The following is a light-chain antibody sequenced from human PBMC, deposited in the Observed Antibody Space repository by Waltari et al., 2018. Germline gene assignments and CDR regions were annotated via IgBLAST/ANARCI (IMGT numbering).Light chain of an antibody. CDR1: QSLVHSDGNTH. J-gene: IGKJ2*01. V-gene: IGKV2-30*02. CDR2: KVS. CDR3: MQGTHWPYT. Sequence: DDVMTQSPLSLPVTLGQPASISSTATQSLVHSDGNTHLVWFHQRPGQSPRRLIYKVSIRDSEVPDRFSGSGSATDFTLRISRVEAEDVGVYYCMQGTHWPYTFGQGTKLDIK.